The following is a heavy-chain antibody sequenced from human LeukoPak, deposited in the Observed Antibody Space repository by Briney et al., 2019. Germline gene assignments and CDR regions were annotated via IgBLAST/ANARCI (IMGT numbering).Heavy chain of an antibody. CDR3: ARVIVVAGSPFDY. CDR1: GFTFSNYA. J-gene: IGHJ4*02. Sequence: NPGGSLRLSCAASGFTFSNYAMHWVRQAPGKGLEWVSSISSSSSYIYYADSVKGRFTISRDNAKNSLYLQMNSLRAEDTAVYYCARVIVVAGSPFDYWGQGTLVTVSS. V-gene: IGHV3-21*01. CDR2: ISSSSSYI. D-gene: IGHD6-19*01.